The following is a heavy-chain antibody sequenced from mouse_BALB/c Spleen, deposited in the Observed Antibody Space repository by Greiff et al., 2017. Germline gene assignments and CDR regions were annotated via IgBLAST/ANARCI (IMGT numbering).Heavy chain of an antibody. D-gene: IGHD1-2*01. J-gene: IGHJ4*01. CDR2: ISSGSSTI. CDR1: GFTFSSFG. CDR3: ARSSDGSLLQGYYAMDY. V-gene: IGHV5-17*02. Sequence: DVKLVESGGGLVQPGGSRKLSCAASGFTFSSFGMHWVRQAPEKGLEWVAYISSGSSTIYYADTVKGRFTISRDNPKNTLFLQMTSLRSEDTAMYYCARSSDGSLLQGYYAMDYWGQGTSVTVSS.